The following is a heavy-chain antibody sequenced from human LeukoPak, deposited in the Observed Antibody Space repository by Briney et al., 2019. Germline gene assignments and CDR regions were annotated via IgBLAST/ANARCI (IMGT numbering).Heavy chain of an antibody. J-gene: IGHJ6*02. CDR2: FFYSGST. Sequence: TSETLSLTCTVSGASINKYYWNWVRQPPGKGLEWIGYFFYSGSTRYNPSLKSRVTISGDMSNNQFSLRLTPLTAADTAVYYCARNAGTKDYYYGMDVWGQGTTVIVSS. CDR1: GASINKYY. V-gene: IGHV4-59*08. D-gene: IGHD2-2*01. CDR3: ARNAGTKDYYYGMDV.